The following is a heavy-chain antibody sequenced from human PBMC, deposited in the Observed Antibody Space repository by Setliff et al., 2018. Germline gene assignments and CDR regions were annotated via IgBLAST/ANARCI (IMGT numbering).Heavy chain of an antibody. J-gene: IGHJ6*03. D-gene: IGHD3-22*01. CDR1: GDSMTGNH. CDR2: ITHSGST. Sequence: PSETLSLICTVSGDSMTGNHWSWIRQSPGKGLEWIGYITHSGSTKYNPSLKSRVTITIVASKKQFSLELSSVTAADTAVYYCARLKYYNSGTYWGNWDYYSNMDVWGKGTTVTVSS. V-gene: IGHV4-59*01. CDR3: ARLKYYNSGTYWGNWDYYSNMDV.